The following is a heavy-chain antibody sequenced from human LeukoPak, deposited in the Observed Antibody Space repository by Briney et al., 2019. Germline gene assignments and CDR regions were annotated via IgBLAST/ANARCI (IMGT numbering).Heavy chain of an antibody. J-gene: IGHJ4*02. Sequence: MPSETLSLTCTVSGGSISSYYWSWIRQPPGKGLEWLGYIYYSGSTNYNPSLKSRVTISVDTSKNQFSLKLSSVTAADTAVYYCARETIPLGYCSSTSCLRYFDYWGQGTLVTVSS. V-gene: IGHV4-59*01. CDR1: GGSISSYY. CDR2: IYYSGST. D-gene: IGHD2-2*01. CDR3: ARETIPLGYCSSTSCLRYFDY.